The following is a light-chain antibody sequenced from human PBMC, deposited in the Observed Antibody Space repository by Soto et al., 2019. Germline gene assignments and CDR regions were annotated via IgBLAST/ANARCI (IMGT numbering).Light chain of an antibody. V-gene: IGKV3-15*01. J-gene: IGKJ1*01. CDR2: GAS. CDR3: QHYNNWPPWT. CDR1: QSVSSN. Sequence: EIVMTQSPATLSVSPGERATLSCRASQSVSSNLAWYQQKPGQDPRLLIYGASTRATGIPARFSGSGSGTDVTLTISSLQSEDFAVYYCQHYNNWPPWTFGQGTRWKS.